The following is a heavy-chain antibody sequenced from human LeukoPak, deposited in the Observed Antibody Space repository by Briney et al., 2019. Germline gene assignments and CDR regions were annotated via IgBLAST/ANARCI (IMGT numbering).Heavy chain of an antibody. CDR2: ISYDGSNK. V-gene: IGHV3-30-3*02. J-gene: IGHJ4*02. CDR3: AKWPRKAY. CDR1: GFTFSSYA. Sequence: PGRSLRLSCAASGFTFSSYAMHWVRQAPGKGLEWVAVISYDGSNKYYADSVKGRFTISRDNSKNTLYLQMNSLRAEDTAVYYCAKWPRKAYWGQGTLVTVSS.